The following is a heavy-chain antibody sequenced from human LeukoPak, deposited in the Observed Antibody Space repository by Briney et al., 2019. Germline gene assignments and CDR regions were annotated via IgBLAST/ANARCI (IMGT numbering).Heavy chain of an antibody. CDR3: TRGQSYCGADCYSD. V-gene: IGHV3-66*01. J-gene: IGHJ4*02. CDR2: MYTGGGR. D-gene: IGHD2-21*02. Sequence: GGSLRLSCAASGFSVSNYYMSWVRQPPGKGLEWVSVMYTGGGRYYGDSVKGRFTISRDNSKNTVFLQMNSLRVEDTALCYCTRGQSYCGADCYSDWGQGTLVTVSS. CDR1: GFSVSNYY.